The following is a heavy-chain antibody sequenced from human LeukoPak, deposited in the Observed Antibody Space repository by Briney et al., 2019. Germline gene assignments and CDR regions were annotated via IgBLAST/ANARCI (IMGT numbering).Heavy chain of an antibody. V-gene: IGHV3-7*03. CDR2: IKQDGSEK. D-gene: IGHD1-26*01. CDR1: GFTFSSYW. Sequence: GGSLRLSCAASGFTFSSYWMSWVRQAPGKGREWVANIKQDGSEKYYVDSVKGRFTISRDNAKNSLYLQMNSLRAEDTAVYYCAKGLRGSYLSPIDYWGQGTLVTVSS. J-gene: IGHJ4*02. CDR3: AKGLRGSYLSPIDY.